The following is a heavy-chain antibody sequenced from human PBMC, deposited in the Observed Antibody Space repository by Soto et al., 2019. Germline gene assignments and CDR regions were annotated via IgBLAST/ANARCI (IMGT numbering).Heavy chain of an antibody. D-gene: IGHD2-21*02. V-gene: IGHV3-23*01. CDR3: AKGPRGDKPSYNWFDP. CDR1: GFTFSSYA. J-gene: IGHJ5*02. Sequence: GGSLRLSCAASGFTFSSYAMSWVRQAPGKGLEWVSAISGSGGSTYYADSVKGRFTISRDNSKNTLYLQMNSLRAEDTAVYYCAKGPRGDKPSYNWFDPWGQGTLVTVSS. CDR2: ISGSGGST.